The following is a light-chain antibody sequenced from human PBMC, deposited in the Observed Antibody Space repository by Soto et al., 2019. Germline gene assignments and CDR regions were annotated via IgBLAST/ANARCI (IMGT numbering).Light chain of an antibody. V-gene: IGLV1-40*01. Sequence: QSVLTQPPSVSGAPGQRVTISCTGSSYNIGAGYDVHWYQQVPGTAPKLLIYGNSNRPSGVPDRFSGSKSGTSASLAITGLQAEDEADYYCQSYDSSLSVYVVFGGGTKLTVL. CDR2: GNS. CDR1: SYNIGAGYD. CDR3: QSYDSSLSVYVV. J-gene: IGLJ2*01.